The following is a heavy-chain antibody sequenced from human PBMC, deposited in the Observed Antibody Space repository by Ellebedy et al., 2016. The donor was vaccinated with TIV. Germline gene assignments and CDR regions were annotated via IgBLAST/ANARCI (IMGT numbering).Heavy chain of an antibody. Sequence: ASVKVSCKASGGTFSSYAISWVRQAPGQGLEWMGGIIPIFGTANYAQKFQGRVTITADESTSTAYMELSSLRSEDTAVYYCARDRAAAGPNHFDYWGQGTLVTVSS. CDR1: GGTFSSYA. V-gene: IGHV1-69*13. J-gene: IGHJ4*02. CDR3: ARDRAAAGPNHFDY. D-gene: IGHD6-13*01. CDR2: IIPIFGTA.